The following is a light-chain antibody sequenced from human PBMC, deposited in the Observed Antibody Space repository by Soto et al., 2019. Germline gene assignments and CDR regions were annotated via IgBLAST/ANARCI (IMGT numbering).Light chain of an antibody. CDR1: SSDVGDYNY. Sequence: QSALTQPRSVSGSPGQSVTIACSGSSSDVGDYNYVSWYQQHPGKAPKLIIFDVNERPSGVPDRFSGSKSGYTASLTISGLQAEDEADYYCCSYAADYTFVFGTGTKLTVL. CDR3: CSYAADYTFV. CDR2: DVN. V-gene: IGLV2-11*01. J-gene: IGLJ1*01.